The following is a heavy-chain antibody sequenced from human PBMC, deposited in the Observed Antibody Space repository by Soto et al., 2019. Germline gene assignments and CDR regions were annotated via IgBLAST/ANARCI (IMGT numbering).Heavy chain of an antibody. V-gene: IGHV1-18*04. J-gene: IGHJ4*02. CDR1: GYTFTTYG. CDR2: ISPYNGDT. Sequence: GASLKVSCKASGYTFTTYGFNWVRQAPGQGLEWMGWISPYNGDTNYAQNFQGRVTLTTDTSTSTAYMELRSLTSDDTAIYYCARTPRAQMIVLEAATRFDYWGQGTLVTVSS. D-gene: IGHD2-15*01. CDR3: ARTPRAQMIVLEAATRFDY.